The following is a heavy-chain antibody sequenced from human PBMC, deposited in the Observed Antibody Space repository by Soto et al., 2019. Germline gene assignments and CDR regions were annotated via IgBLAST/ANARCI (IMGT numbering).Heavy chain of an antibody. CDR1: GYTFTSYA. CDR2: VNACNGNT. J-gene: IGHJ5*02. CDR3: ARHHYYDRSGFPFEP. V-gene: IGHV1-3*01. D-gene: IGHD3-22*01. Sequence: QVQLVQSGAEVKKPGASVKVSCKASGYTFTSYAMHWVRQAPGQRLEWMGWVNACNGNTKYSQKFQGRVTITRDTSASTAHMELSSLRSEDTAVYSCARHHYYDRSGFPFEPWGQGTLVTVSS.